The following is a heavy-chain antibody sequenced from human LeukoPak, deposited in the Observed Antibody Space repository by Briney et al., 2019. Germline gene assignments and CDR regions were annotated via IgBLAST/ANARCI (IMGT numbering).Heavy chain of an antibody. V-gene: IGHV3-23*01. CDR2: ISGSGGST. J-gene: IGHJ4*02. CDR1: GFTFSSYA. CDR3: AKAENVLRYFDWLLPFDY. Sequence: PGGSLRLSCAASGFTFSSYAMSWVRQAPGKGLEWVSAISGSGGSTYYADSVKGRFTISRDNSKNTLYLQMNSLRAEDMAVYYCAKAENVLRYFDWLLPFDYWGQGTLVTVSS. D-gene: IGHD3-9*01.